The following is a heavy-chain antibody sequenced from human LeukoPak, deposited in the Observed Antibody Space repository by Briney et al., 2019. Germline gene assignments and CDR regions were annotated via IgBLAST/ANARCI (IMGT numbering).Heavy chain of an antibody. CDR1: GFTFSSYW. V-gene: IGHV3-7*01. CDR2: IKQDGSEK. CDR3: ARDPNYQDD. Sequence: GGSLRLSCAASGFTFSSYWMSWVRQAPGKGREWVAYIKQDGSEKYYVDSVKGRFTISRDNAKNSLYLQIDSLRAEDTAVCYCARDPNYQDDWGQGTMVTVCS. D-gene: IGHD3-10*01. J-gene: IGHJ4*02.